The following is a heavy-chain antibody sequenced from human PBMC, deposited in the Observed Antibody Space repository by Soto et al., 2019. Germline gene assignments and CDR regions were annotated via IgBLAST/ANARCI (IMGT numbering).Heavy chain of an antibody. V-gene: IGHV4-31*03. CDR2: IYYTGNT. D-gene: IGHD3-3*01. CDR3: AREPRCAYYQDH. CDR1: GGSVSSGSYY. J-gene: IGHJ4*02. Sequence: LSLTFTVSGGSVSSGSYYWSWIRQHPGRGLEWIGYIYYTGNTYYNPSLKSRLAISVDTSKNQFSLKLPPVTAADPPVYYCAREPRCAYYQDHWGQGTLVTVSS.